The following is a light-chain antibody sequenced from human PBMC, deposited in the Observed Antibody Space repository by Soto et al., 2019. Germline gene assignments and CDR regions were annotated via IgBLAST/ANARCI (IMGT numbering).Light chain of an antibody. CDR1: QGISSY. CDR3: QQYYSYPRT. Sequence: IQMPQSASLLSASTVDRVTISCRVSQGISSYLAWYQPQPGKAPKLLIYAASTLQSGVPSRFSGSGSGTDFTLTISCLQSEDFATYYCQQYYSYPRTFGQGTKVDIK. CDR2: AAS. V-gene: IGKV1-8*01. J-gene: IGKJ1*01.